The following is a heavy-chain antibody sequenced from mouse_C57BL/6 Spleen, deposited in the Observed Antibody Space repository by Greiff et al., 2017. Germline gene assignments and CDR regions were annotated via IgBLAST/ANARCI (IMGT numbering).Heavy chain of an antibody. V-gene: IGHV5-9*01. CDR1: GFTFSSYT. J-gene: IGHJ2*01. Sequence: EVKLVESGGGLVKPGGSLKLSCAASGFTFSSYTMSWVRQTPEKRLEWVATISGGGGNTYYPDSVKGRFTISRDNAKNTLYLQMSSLRSEDKALYYCGRRYCFDYWGQGTTLTVSS. CDR3: GRRYCFDY. CDR2: ISGGGGNT.